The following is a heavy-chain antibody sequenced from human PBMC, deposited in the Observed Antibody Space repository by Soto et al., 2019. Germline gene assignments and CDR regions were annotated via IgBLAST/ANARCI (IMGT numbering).Heavy chain of an antibody. CDR1: GGTFSSYA. CDR2: IIPIFGTA. D-gene: IGHD3-22*01. Sequence: QVQLVQSGAEVKKPGSSVKVSCKASGGTFSSYAISWVRQAPGQGLEWMGGIIPIFGTANYAQKFQGRVTITADESTSTAYMELSRLRSEDTAVYYCARGAYYYDSSGYYPNWFDPWGQGTLVTVSS. CDR3: ARGAYYYDSSGYYPNWFDP. V-gene: IGHV1-69*01. J-gene: IGHJ5*02.